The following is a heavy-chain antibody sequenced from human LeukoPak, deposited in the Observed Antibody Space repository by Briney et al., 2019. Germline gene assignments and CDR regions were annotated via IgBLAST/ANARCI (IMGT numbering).Heavy chain of an antibody. CDR2: IYSGGST. J-gene: IGHJ4*02. CDR1: GFTVSNNY. V-gene: IGHV3-53*01. Sequence: PGGSLRLSCAASGFTVSNNYMSWVRQAPGKGLEWGSVIYSGGSTYYADSVKGRFTISRDNSKNTLYLQMNSLRAGDTAVYYCARDLGYSSGWHRGYFDYWGQGTLVTVSS. D-gene: IGHD6-19*01. CDR3: ARDLGYSSGWHRGYFDY.